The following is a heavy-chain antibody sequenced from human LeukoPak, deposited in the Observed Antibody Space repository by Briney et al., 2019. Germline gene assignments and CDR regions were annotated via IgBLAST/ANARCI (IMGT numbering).Heavy chain of an antibody. CDR2: INHSGST. V-gene: IGHV4-34*01. CDR3: ARGGRIRVTMVRGVVGMDV. CDR1: GGSFSGYY. Sequence: SETLSLTCAVYGGSFSGYYWSWIRQPPGKGLEWIGEINHSGSTNYNPSLKSRVTISVDTSKNQFSLKLSSVTAADTAVYYCARGGRIRVTMVRGVVGMDVWGKGTTVTVSS. J-gene: IGHJ6*04. D-gene: IGHD3-10*01.